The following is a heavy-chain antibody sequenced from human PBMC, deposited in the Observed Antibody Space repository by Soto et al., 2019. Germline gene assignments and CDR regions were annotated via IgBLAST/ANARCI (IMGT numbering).Heavy chain of an antibody. V-gene: IGHV4-34*01. CDR1: GGSSSSYY. J-gene: IGHJ6*02. CDR2: VYQSGGT. D-gene: IGHD6-19*01. CDR3: GAVASSADFYGKDV. Sequence: SETLSLTCAVYGGSSSSYYWSWIRQPPGKGLEWIGEVYQSGGTNYNPSLKSRVTISEDTSKNQFSLKLKSVTAADTAVYYCGAVASSADFYGKDVWGQGTTVTVSS.